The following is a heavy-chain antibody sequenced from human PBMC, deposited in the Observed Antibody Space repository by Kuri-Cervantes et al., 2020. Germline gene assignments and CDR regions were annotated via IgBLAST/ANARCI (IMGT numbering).Heavy chain of an antibody. CDR1: GFTFSVYS. D-gene: IGHD3-10*01. CDR3: AKRRDGAIDY. Sequence: GGSLRLSCAASGFTFSVYSMNWVRQAPGKGLEWVSAISGSGGSTYYADPVKGRFTISRDTSNNTLYLQMNSLRAEDTAVYYCAKRRDGAIDYWGQGTLVTVSS. V-gene: IGHV3-23*01. CDR2: ISGSGGST. J-gene: IGHJ4*02.